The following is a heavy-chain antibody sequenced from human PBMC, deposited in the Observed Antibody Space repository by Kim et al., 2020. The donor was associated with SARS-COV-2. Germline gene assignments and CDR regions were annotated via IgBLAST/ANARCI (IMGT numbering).Heavy chain of an antibody. CDR3: ASRLRDHYYCGMDV. V-gene: IGHV4-4*07. Sequence: PSHKSRVTMSVNTSKNQSSLKLSSVTAADTAVYYCASRLRDHYYCGMDVWGQGTTVTVSS. J-gene: IGHJ6*02.